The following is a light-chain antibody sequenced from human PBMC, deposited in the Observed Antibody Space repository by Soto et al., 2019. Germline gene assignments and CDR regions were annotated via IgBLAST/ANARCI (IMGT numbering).Light chain of an antibody. J-gene: IGLJ2*01. Sequence: QSAPAQPASVSGSPGQSITMSCTGTSSDVGGYNYVSWYQHHPGKAPKLMIYDVSNRPSGVSNRFSGSKSDNTASLTISGLQAEDEADYYCSSYTSTSTVVFGGGTKLTVL. V-gene: IGLV2-14*03. CDR1: SSDVGGYNY. CDR2: DVS. CDR3: SSYTSTSTVV.